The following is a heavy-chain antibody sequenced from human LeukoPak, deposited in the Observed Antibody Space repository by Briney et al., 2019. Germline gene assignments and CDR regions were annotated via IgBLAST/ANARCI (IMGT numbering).Heavy chain of an antibody. V-gene: IGHV3-48*01. J-gene: IGHJ3*02. CDR1: GFTFSSYS. D-gene: IGHD2-2*02. CDR3: AREGRGYCSSTSCYRDAFDI. CDR2: ISSSSSTI. Sequence: GGSLRLSCAASGFTFSSYSMNWVRQAPGKGLEWVSYISSSSSTIYYADSVKGRFTISRDNAKNSLYLQMNRLRAEDTAVYYCAREGRGYCSSTSCYRDAFDIWGQGTMVTVSS.